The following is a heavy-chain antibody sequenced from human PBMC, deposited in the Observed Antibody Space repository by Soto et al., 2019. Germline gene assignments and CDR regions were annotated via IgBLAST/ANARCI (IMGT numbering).Heavy chain of an antibody. V-gene: IGHV1-69*01. CDR2: IIPIFGTA. CDR1: GGTFSSYA. D-gene: IGHD6-19*01. CDR3: ARAGIAVAGRDGYWFDP. J-gene: IGHJ5*02. Sequence: QVQLVQSGAEVKKPGSSVKVSCKASGGTFSSYAISWVRQAPGQGLEWMGGIIPIFGTANYAQKFQGRVTITADETTSTAYMELSSLRSEDTAVYYCARAGIAVAGRDGYWFDPWGQGTLVTVSS.